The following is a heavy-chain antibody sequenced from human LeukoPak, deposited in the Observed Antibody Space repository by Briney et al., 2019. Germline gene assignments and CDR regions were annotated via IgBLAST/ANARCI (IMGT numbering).Heavy chain of an antibody. CDR2: INPNSGGT. D-gene: IGHD6-19*01. Sequence: ASVKVSCKASGYTFTGYYMHWVRQAPGQGLEWMGWINPNSGGTNYAQKFQGRVTMTTDTSTSTAYMELRSLRSDDTAVYYCARVAPGLYSSDWRYFDYWGQGTLVTVSS. CDR3: ARVAPGLYSSDWRYFDY. CDR1: GYTFTGYY. V-gene: IGHV1-2*02. J-gene: IGHJ4*02.